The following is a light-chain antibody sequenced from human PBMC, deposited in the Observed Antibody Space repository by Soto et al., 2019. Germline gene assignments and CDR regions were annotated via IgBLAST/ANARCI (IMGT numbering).Light chain of an antibody. CDR2: GAS. V-gene: IGKV3-15*01. CDR1: QSVSSY. Sequence: EKVMTQSPATLSMSPGERATLSCRTSQSVSSYLAWYQQKPGQAPRLLIYGASTRATGIPARFSGSGSGTEFTLTISSLQSEDFAVYYCQQYNNWPSWTFGQGTNVDI. CDR3: QQYNNWPSWT. J-gene: IGKJ1*01.